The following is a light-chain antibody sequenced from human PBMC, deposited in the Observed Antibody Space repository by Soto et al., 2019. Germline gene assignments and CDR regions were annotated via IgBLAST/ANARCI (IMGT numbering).Light chain of an antibody. CDR3: LQDYNYPRT. V-gene: IGKV1-6*01. CDR2: AAS. J-gene: IGKJ1*01. CDR1: QSISSY. Sequence: IEVTQSPSSLSASVGDRVTITCRASQSISSYLNWYQQKPGKAPKLLLYAASSLQSGVPSRFSGSGSGTDFTLTISSLQPEDFATYYCLQDYNYPRTFGQGTKVDIK.